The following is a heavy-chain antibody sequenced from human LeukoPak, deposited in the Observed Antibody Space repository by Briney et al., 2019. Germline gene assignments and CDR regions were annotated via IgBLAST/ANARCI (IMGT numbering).Heavy chain of an antibody. D-gene: IGHD2-2*01. V-gene: IGHV1-2*02. CDR1: GYTFNGYY. Sequence: ASVKVSCKTSGYTFNGYYMHWVRQAPGQGLEWMGWINPNIGDRNYAQKFQGRVTMTRDTSISTAYMELSRLRSDDTALYYCARSRMSDAFDIWGQGTMVTDSS. CDR2: INPNIGDR. CDR3: ARSRMSDAFDI. J-gene: IGHJ3*02.